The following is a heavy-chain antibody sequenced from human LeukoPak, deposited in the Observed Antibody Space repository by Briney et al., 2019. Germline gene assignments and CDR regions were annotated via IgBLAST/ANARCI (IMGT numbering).Heavy chain of an antibody. V-gene: IGHV3-30-3*01. Sequence: GGSLRLSCAASGFTFSSYAMHWVRQAPGKGLEWVAVISYDGSNKYYADSVKGRFTISRDNSKDTLYLQMNSLRAEDTAVYYCARAWGYYYGSGSFYYWGQGTLVTVSS. CDR1: GFTFSSYA. CDR3: ARAWGYYYGSGSFYY. CDR2: ISYDGSNK. D-gene: IGHD3-10*01. J-gene: IGHJ4*02.